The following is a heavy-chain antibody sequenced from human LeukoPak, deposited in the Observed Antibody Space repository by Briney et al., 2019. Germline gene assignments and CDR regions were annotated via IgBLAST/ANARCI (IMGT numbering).Heavy chain of an antibody. CDR3: ACRYPPFDY. CDR1: GGSISSSSYY. J-gene: IGHJ4*02. Sequence: PSETLSLTCTVSGGSISSSSYYWGWIRQPPGKGLEWIGSIYYSGSTYYNPSLKSRVTISVDTSKNQFSLKLSSVTAADTAVYYCACRYPPFDYWGQGTLVTVSS. V-gene: IGHV4-39*07. D-gene: IGHD1-14*01. CDR2: IYYSGST.